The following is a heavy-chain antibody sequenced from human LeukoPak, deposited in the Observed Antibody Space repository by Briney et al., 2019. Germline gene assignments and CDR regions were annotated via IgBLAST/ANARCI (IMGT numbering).Heavy chain of an antibody. CDR2: IWYDGSNK. V-gene: IGHV3-33*06. CDR3: AKDRRSSSYFDY. CDR1: GFTFSSSG. Sequence: GGRLRLSSAASGFTFSSSGVHTVRQAPGKGLEWVAVIWYDGSNKYYADSVKGRFTISRDNSKNTLYLQMNSLRAEDTAVYYCAKDRRSSSYFDYWGQGTLVTVSS. J-gene: IGHJ4*02. D-gene: IGHD6-6*01.